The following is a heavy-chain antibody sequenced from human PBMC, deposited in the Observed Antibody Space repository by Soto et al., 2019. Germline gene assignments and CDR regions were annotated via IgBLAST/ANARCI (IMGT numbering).Heavy chain of an antibody. CDR3: ARPPYDYVWGRYRFPFDS. Sequence: QVQLVQSGAEVKKPGASVKVSCKASGYTFTSYDINWVRQATGQGLEWMGWMNPNSGNTGYAQKFQGRVTMTRNTSISTAYMELSRLRSDDTAVYYCARPPYDYVWGRYRFPFDSWGQGTLVTVSS. D-gene: IGHD3-16*02. V-gene: IGHV1-8*01. CDR1: GYTFTSYD. J-gene: IGHJ4*02. CDR2: MNPNSGNT.